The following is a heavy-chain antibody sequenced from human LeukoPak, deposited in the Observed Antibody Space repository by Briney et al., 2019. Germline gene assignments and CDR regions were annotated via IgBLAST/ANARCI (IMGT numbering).Heavy chain of an antibody. CDR3: ARGGSSGGYYYH. V-gene: IGHV3-11*01. CDR1: GFTFSDYY. Sequence: GGSLRLSCAASGFTFSDYYMSWIRQAPGKGLEWISYISNGGGTISYADSVKGRFTISRDNAKNTLSLQMNSLTAEDTAMYYRARGGSSGGYYYHWGQGTLVTVSS. D-gene: IGHD3-22*01. CDR2: ISNGGGTI. J-gene: IGHJ5*02.